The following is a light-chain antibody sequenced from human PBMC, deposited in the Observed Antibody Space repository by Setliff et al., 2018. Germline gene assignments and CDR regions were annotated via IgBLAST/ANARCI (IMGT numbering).Light chain of an antibody. CDR2: DVT. CDR1: SSDIGGYNY. J-gene: IGLJ3*02. CDR3: WSYAGDYTWV. V-gene: IGLV2-11*01. Sequence: QSALTQPASVSGSPGQSITISRTGTSSDIGGYNYVSWYQQHSGKAPKLMIYDVTKRPAGVPVRFSGSKSGNTASLTISGLQPEDETDYYCWSYAGDYTWVFGGGTKVTVL.